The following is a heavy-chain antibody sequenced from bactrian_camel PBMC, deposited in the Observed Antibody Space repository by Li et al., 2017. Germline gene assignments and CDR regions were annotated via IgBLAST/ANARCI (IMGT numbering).Heavy chain of an antibody. CDR2: IDSDGRM. D-gene: IGHD7*01. CDR3: AARTERGGVWTSVSTYAY. CDR1: GYRYSTYC. V-gene: IGHV3S57*01. Sequence: HVQLVESGGASVQAGGSLRVSCVISGYRYSTYCKGWYRQAPGKEREAVAGIDSDGRMLYEDPAKGRFTIPHDNAKNTLHLQMNNLQPEDSAMYYCAARTERGGVWTSVSTYAYWGQGTQVTVS. J-gene: IGHJ4*01.